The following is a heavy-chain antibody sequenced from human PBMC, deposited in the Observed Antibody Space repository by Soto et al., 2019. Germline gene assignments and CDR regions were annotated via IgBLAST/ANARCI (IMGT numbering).Heavy chain of an antibody. CDR1: GGSISSYY. Sequence: QVQLQESGPGLVKPSETLSLTCTVSGGSISSYYWSWIRQPPGKGLEWIGYIYYSGSTNYNPSLKSRVTISVDTSKNQFSLKLSSVTAADTAVYYCARFRLGISSSWYWFDPWGQGTLVTVSS. J-gene: IGHJ5*02. D-gene: IGHD6-13*01. CDR3: ARFRLGISSSWYWFDP. CDR2: IYYSGST. V-gene: IGHV4-59*01.